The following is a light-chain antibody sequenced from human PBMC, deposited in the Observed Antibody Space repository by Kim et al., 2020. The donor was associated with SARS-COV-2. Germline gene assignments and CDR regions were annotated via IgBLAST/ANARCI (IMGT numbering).Light chain of an antibody. V-gene: IGLV2-14*03. CDR3: SSYTSSTTRV. Sequence: GQSITSSCTGTSSDVGGYKYVSWYQQHPGKAPKLMNDDVSNRPSGVSNRFSGSKSGNTASLTISGLQAEDEADYYCSSYTSSTTRVFGGGTQLTVL. CDR1: SSDVGGYKY. J-gene: IGLJ3*02. CDR2: DVS.